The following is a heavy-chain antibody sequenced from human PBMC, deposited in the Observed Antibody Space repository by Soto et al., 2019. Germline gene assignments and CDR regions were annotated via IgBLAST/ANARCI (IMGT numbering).Heavy chain of an antibody. D-gene: IGHD2-15*01. CDR2: IFYLGAS. CDR1: GDSIISSDFY. V-gene: IGHV4-39*01. Sequence: SETLSLTCTVSGDSIISSDFYWGWVRQPPGKGLEWIGSIFYLGASYYNPSLKSRVTTSVDTSKNQFSLRLRSVTAADTAVYFCARHSLALRKNTWFDPWGQGIMVTVSS. CDR3: ARHSLALRKNTWFDP. J-gene: IGHJ5*02.